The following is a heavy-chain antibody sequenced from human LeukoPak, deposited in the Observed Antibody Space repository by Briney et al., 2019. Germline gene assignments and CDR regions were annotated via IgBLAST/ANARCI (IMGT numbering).Heavy chain of an antibody. Sequence: GGSLRLSCAASGFTFSSYAMSWVRQAPGKGLEWVSAISGSGGSTYYADSVKGRFTISRGNSKNTLYLQVNSLRAEDTAVYYCARGHRRIFGVVRPFDYWGQGTLVTVSS. J-gene: IGHJ4*02. CDR1: GFTFSSYA. D-gene: IGHD3-3*01. CDR3: ARGHRRIFGVVRPFDY. V-gene: IGHV3-23*01. CDR2: ISGSGGST.